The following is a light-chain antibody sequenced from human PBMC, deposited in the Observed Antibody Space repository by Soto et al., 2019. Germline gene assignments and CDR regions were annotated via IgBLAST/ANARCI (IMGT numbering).Light chain of an antibody. CDR2: GAS. V-gene: IGKV3-20*01. J-gene: IGKJ1*01. CDR3: QQCGSAPLT. CDR1: QSVSSGS. Sequence: ETVLTQSPGTVSLSPGERVTLSCRASQSVSSGSLAWYQQKPGQAPRLLIYGASSRATGVPDRFSGSGSGTDFILTISRLEPEDSAVYYCQQCGSAPLTFGQGTKWIS.